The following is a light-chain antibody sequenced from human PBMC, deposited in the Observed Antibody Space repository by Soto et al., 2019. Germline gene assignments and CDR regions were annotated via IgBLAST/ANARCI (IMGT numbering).Light chain of an antibody. J-gene: IGKJ5*01. V-gene: IGKV3D-11*01. CDR2: DVS. CDR3: QQRYSWPVT. CDR1: QGVTTN. Sequence: ATLTCRAGQGVTTNFAWYQQKSGQSPRLLIYDVSIRATGIPARFSGSGSGTDFTLTISSLEPEDFSVYYCQQRYSWPVTFGQGTRLEIK.